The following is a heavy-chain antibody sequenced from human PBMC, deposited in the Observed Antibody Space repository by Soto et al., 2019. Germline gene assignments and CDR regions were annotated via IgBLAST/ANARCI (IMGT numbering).Heavy chain of an antibody. D-gene: IGHD3-22*01. CDR1: GGSISGRNW. CDR3: TRLIYDSRLNYFYFDL. J-gene: IGHJ4*02. Sequence: QVHLQESGPGLVKPSGTLSLTCVVSGGSISGRNWWSWVRQAPGKGLEWIGEVFHSGDTTYSPSLRSRVSISVDKSKNQFSLSLKSATAADTAVYYCTRLIYDSRLNYFYFDLWGQGALVTVSS. CDR2: VFHSGDT. V-gene: IGHV4-4*02.